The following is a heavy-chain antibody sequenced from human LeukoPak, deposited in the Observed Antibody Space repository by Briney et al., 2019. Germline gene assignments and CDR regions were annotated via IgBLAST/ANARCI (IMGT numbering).Heavy chain of an antibody. CDR3: ARAAGLWGSSHYFDY. CDR2: VHYSGST. J-gene: IGHJ4*02. V-gene: IGHV4-59*01. D-gene: IGHD3-16*01. CDR1: GGSISSYY. Sequence: PSETLSLTCTVSGGSISSYYWSWIRQPPGKGLEWIGFVHYSGSTHYNPSLKSRVTISVDTSKNQFSLNLSSVTAADTAVYYCARAAGLWGSSHYFDYWGQGTLVTVSS.